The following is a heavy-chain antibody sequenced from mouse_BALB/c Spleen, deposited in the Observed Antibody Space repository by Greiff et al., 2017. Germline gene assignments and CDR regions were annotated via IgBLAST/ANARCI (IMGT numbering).Heavy chain of an antibody. J-gene: IGHJ4*01. Sequence: ESGPGLVKPSQSLSLTCSVTGYSITSGYYWNWIRQFPGNKLEWMGYISYDGSNNYNPSLKNRISITRDPSKNQFFLKLNSVTTEDTATYFCARIDYGFYAMDYWGQGTSVTVSS. D-gene: IGHD1-2*01. CDR2: ISYDGSN. CDR1: GYSITSGYY. V-gene: IGHV3-6*02. CDR3: ARIDYGFYAMDY.